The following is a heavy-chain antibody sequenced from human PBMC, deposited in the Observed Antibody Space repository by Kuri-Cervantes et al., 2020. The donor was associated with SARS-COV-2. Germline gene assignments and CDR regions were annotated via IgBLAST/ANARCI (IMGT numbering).Heavy chain of an antibody. D-gene: IGHD1-1*01. Sequence: GGSLRLSCAASGYTFTGYYMHWVRQAPGQGLEWMGWINPNSGGTNYAQKFQGRVTMTRDTSISTAYMELSRLRSDDTAVYYCARDRTGFDYWGQGTLVTVSS. J-gene: IGHJ4*02. CDR3: ARDRTGFDY. CDR1: GYTFTGYY. CDR2: INPNSGGT. V-gene: IGHV1-2*02.